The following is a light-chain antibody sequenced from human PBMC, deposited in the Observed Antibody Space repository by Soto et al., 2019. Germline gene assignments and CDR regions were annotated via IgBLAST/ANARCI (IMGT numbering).Light chain of an antibody. CDR1: QSLLHSNGYNY. CDR2: LGS. Sequence: DIVMTQSPLSLPVTPGEPASISCRSSQSLLHSNGYNYLDWYLQKPGQSPQLLIYLGSNRASGVPDRFIGSGLGAYYTLKISRVEVEDVGVYYCMQALQTPPTFGQGTKLEIK. V-gene: IGKV2-28*01. J-gene: IGKJ2*01. CDR3: MQALQTPPT.